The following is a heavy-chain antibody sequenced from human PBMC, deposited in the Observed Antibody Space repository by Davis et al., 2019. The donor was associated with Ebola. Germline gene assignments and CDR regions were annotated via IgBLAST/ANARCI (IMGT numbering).Heavy chain of an antibody. CDR1: GFTFSSYV. D-gene: IGHD6-13*01. Sequence: GESLKISCTASGFTFSSYVMHWVRQAPGKGLEWVGRIKSKTDSGTTDYAAPVKGRFTISRDESRNTLYLQMNSLRTEDTAVYFCTTDRGIAVRPLFDSWGQGTLVTVSS. V-gene: IGHV3-15*07. CDR3: TTDRGIAVRPLFDS. J-gene: IGHJ4*02. CDR2: IKSKTDSGTT.